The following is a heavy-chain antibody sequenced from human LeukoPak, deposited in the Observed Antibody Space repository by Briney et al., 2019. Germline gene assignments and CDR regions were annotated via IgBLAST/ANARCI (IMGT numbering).Heavy chain of an antibody. CDR3: GRINEADSD. D-gene: IGHD1-1*01. J-gene: IGHJ1*01. Sequence: GGSLRLSCAVSGFTSTTIWMQWVRQAPGKGLVWVSRINSDGTATHYADSVQGRFIISRDNAKSTLYLQMNSLRVEDTAVYYCGRINEADSDGGQGARVTVSS. V-gene: IGHV3-74*01. CDR1: GFTSTTIW. CDR2: INSDGTAT.